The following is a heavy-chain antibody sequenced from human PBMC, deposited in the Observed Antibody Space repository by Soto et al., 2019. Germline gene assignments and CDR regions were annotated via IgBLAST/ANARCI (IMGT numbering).Heavy chain of an antibody. Sequence: EVHLMESGGGLVQPGGSLRLACAASGFTFSTNAMTWVRQAPGKGLEWVSSITGNTGGTYYADSVKGRFTISRDNSKSILYLQMNSLRREDMATYVCVHNRGSIFGVIPYMDWFDHWGQGALVTVFS. V-gene: IGHV3-23*01. J-gene: IGHJ5*02. D-gene: IGHD3-3*02. CDR1: GFTFSTNA. CDR3: VHNRGSIFGVIPYMDWFDH. CDR2: ITGNTGGT.